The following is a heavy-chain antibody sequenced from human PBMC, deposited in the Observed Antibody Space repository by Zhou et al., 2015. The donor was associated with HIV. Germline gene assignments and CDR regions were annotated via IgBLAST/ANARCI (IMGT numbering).Heavy chain of an antibody. D-gene: IGHD3-22*01. CDR3: ARTTYYDGSGYYYFDY. J-gene: IGHJ4*02. Sequence: QVQLVQSGAEVKKPGASVKVSCKASGYTFTRYGISWVRQAPGQGLEWMGRTSTYTGSTDSVQKFQGRVTMTTDTSTNTAYMDLRSLRSDDTAVYYCARTTYYDGSGYYYFDYWGQGTLITVSS. V-gene: IGHV1-18*01. CDR1: GYTFTRYG. CDR2: TSTYTGST.